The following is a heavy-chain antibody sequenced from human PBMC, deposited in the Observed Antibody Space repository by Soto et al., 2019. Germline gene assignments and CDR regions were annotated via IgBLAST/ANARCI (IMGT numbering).Heavy chain of an antibody. J-gene: IGHJ4*02. CDR1: GQSLISGFY. Sequence: SETLSLTCTVSGQSLISGFYWDWIRQSPGKGLEWVGNIYSTGITSYNPSLKSRVTIARDTSRNQFSLTLKSVTAADTAVYYCGKVLIGATRHADVDSWGQGARVTVSS. CDR3: GKVLIGATRHADVDS. V-gene: IGHV4-38-2*02. CDR2: IYSTGIT. D-gene: IGHD2-15*01.